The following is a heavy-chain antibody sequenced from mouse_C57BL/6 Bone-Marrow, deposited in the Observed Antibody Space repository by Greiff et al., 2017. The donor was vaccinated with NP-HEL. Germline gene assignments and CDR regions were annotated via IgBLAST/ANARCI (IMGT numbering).Heavy chain of an antibody. J-gene: IGHJ1*03. D-gene: IGHD1-1*01. CDR3: ARYYYGHWYFDV. CDR1: GFNFTDYY. CDR2: IDPEDGDT. Sequence: VQLKESGAELVKPGASVKLSCTASGFNFTDYYMHWVKQRPGQGLEWIGRIDPEDGDTKYAPKFQGKATITADTSSNTAYLQLSSLTSEDTAVYYCARYYYGHWYFDVWGTGTTVTVAS. V-gene: IGHV14-2*01.